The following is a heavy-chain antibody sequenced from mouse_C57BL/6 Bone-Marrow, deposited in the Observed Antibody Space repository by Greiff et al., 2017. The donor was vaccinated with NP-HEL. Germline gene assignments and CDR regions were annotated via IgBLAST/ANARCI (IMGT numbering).Heavy chain of an antibody. D-gene: IGHD1-1*01. CDR1: GFSLTSYG. CDR2: IWRGGST. J-gene: IGHJ1*03. CDR3: AKRSSYWYFDV. Sequence: VKLMESGPGLVQPSQSLSITCTVSGFSLTSYGVHWVRQSPGKGLEWLGVIWRGGSTDYNAAFMSRLSITKDNSKSQVFFKMNSLQADDTAIYYCAKRSSYWYFDVWGTGTTVTVSS. V-gene: IGHV2-5*01.